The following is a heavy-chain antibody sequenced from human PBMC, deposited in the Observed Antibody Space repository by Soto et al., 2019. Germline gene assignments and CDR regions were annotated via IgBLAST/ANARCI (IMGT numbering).Heavy chain of an antibody. CDR1: GGSISSYY. CDR3: ARSPTILVSFDY. Sequence: PSETLSLTCTVSGGSISSYYWSWIRQPPGKGLEWIGYIYYSGSTNYNPSLKSRVTISVDTSKNQFSLKLSSVIAADTAVYYCARSPTILVSFDYWGQGTLVTV. D-gene: IGHD5-12*01. V-gene: IGHV4-59*01. J-gene: IGHJ4*02. CDR2: IYYSGST.